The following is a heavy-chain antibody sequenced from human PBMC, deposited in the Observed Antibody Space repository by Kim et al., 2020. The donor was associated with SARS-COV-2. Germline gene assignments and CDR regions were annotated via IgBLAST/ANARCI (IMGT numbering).Heavy chain of an antibody. CDR3: AXXGRXXSGGXXYDXXXP. V-gene: IGHV5-10-1*01. J-gene: IGHJ5*02. CDR1: GYSFTSYW. CDR2: XXPSXSYT. Sequence: GESLKISCKGSGYSFTSYWISWVRQMXGKGLXXMGXXXPSXSYTNYSXSFQGHVXXXADXXISTXXLQGXSLKXXDTARYYCAXXGRXXSGGXXYDXXXPWXXXTLXXVSS. D-gene: IGHD2-15*01.